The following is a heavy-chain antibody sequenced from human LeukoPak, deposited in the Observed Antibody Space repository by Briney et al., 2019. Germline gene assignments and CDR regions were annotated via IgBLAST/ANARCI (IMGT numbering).Heavy chain of an antibody. V-gene: IGHV3-11*04. J-gene: IGHJ4*02. CDR2: ISSSGSTI. D-gene: IGHD2-2*01. CDR3: ARDTSGGYADY. CDR1: GGSFSGYY. Sequence: LSLTCAVYGGSFSGYYWSWIRQPPGKGLEWVSYISSSGSTIYYADSVKGRFTISRDNAKNSLYLQMNSLRAEDTAVYYCARDTSGGYADYWGQGTLVTVSS.